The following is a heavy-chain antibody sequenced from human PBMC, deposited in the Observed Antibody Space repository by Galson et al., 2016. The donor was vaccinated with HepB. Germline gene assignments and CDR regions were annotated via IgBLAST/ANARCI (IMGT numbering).Heavy chain of an antibody. D-gene: IGHD6-19*01. CDR2: IIPMFGAA. J-gene: IGHJ4*02. CDR1: GGTFSTSA. Sequence: SVKVSCKASGGTFSTSAFNWVRQAPGQGLEWMGGIIPMFGAARYTQRFQDRVTITADGSTSTVYMKLSSLRSDDTAFYYCARAHSSGWFFFDYWGQGTLVTVSS. V-gene: IGHV1-69*13. CDR3: ARAHSSGWFFFDY.